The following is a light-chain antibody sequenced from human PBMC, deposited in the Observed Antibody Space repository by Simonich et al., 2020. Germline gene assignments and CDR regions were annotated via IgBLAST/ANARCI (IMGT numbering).Light chain of an antibody. Sequence: QSALTQPASVSGSPGQSITISCTETSSDVGGYNYVSWYQQHPGKAPQLMIYDVSKRPSGVSKRFSGSKSGNTASLTISGLQAEDEADYYCSSYTSSSTLFGGGTKLTVL. V-gene: IGLV2-14*01. J-gene: IGLJ3*02. CDR2: DVS. CDR1: SSDVGGYNY. CDR3: SSYTSSSTL.